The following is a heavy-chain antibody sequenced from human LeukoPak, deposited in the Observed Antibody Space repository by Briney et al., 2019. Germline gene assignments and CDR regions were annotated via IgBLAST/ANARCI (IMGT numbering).Heavy chain of an antibody. CDR3: ANVEMATLSPPYFDY. CDR2: IYYSGST. CDR1: GGSISNTSYY. J-gene: IGHJ4*02. Sequence: PSETLSLTCTVSGGSISNTSYYWGWIRQPPGKGLEWIGSIYYSGSTYYNPSLKSRVTISVDTSKNHFSLKLSSVTAADTAVYYCANVEMATLSPPYFDYWGQGTLVTVFS. V-gene: IGHV4-39*02. D-gene: IGHD5-24*01.